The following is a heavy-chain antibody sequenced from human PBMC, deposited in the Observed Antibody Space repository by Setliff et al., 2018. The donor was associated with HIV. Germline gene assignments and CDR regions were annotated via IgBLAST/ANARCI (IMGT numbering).Heavy chain of an antibody. CDR2: IYYSGST. CDR1: GVTFSSYA. J-gene: IGHJ4*02. Sequence: SETLRLSCAASGVTFSSYAMHWVRQPPGKGLEWIGSIYYSGSTYYNPSLKSRVTISVDTSKNQFSLKLSSVTAADTAVYYCVRANFWSGYYGYWGQGTLVTVSS. CDR3: VRANFWSGYYGY. D-gene: IGHD3-3*01. V-gene: IGHV4-39*07.